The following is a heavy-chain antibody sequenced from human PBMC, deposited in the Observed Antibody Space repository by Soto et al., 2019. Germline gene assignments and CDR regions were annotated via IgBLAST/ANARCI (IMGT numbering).Heavy chain of an antibody. J-gene: IGHJ6*02. CDR2: VSAHNGNT. CDR3: ARDSPYEDLWGAVMELYSYSMDV. D-gene: IGHD3-3*01. V-gene: IGHV1-18*01. Sequence: QVQLVQSGGEVKRPGASVKVSCQASGYTFSSYGISWVRQAPGQGLQWMGWVSAHNGNTKYAQILQASLTPTTYTSTRTVYMKLRSLTYDDKKVYYCARDSPYEDLWGAVMELYSYSMDVWGQGTTVSVSS. CDR1: GYTFSSYG.